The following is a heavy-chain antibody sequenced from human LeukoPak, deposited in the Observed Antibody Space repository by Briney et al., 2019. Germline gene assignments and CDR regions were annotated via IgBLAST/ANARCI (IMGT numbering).Heavy chain of an antibody. Sequence: PGGSLRLSCVASGFTVGKNYMSWVRQAPGKGLKCVSVIYSGGDAYYAESVKGRFTISRDSSKNTLFLQMSSLRAEDTAVYYCARDYDGGQLLPPDWGQGTLVTVSS. V-gene: IGHV3-66*01. CDR3: ARDYDGGQLLPPD. J-gene: IGHJ4*02. CDR2: IYSGGDA. CDR1: GFTVGKNY. D-gene: IGHD3-16*01.